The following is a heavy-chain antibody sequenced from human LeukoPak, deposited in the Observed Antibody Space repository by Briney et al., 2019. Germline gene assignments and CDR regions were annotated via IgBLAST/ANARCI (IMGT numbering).Heavy chain of an antibody. CDR3: ARDLRTEYYDFWSGYSPRGGMDV. V-gene: IGHV1-18*01. CDR1: GYTLTELS. J-gene: IGHJ6*02. Sequence: GASVKVSCKISGYTLTELSMHWVRQAPGQGLEWMGWISAYNGNTNYAQKLQGRVTMTTDTSTSTAYMEMRSLRSEDTAVYYCARDLRTEYYDFWSGYSPRGGMDVWGQGTTVTVSS. CDR2: ISAYNGNT. D-gene: IGHD3-3*01.